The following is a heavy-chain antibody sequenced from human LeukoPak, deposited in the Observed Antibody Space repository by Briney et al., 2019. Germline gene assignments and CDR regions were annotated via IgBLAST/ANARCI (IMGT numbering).Heavy chain of an antibody. CDR1: GLTFSSFG. CDR2: IGGIGGST. J-gene: IGHJ4*02. Sequence: GGSLRLSWAAFGLTFSSFGLRWVGRAPGTGLKWVSAIGGIGGSTYDADSLKGRFTISRDNAKNSLYLQMNSLRAEDTAVYYCARRATSERGHSYGLDYWGQGTLVTVSS. V-gene: IGHV3-23*01. D-gene: IGHD5-18*01. CDR3: ARRATSERGHSYGLDY.